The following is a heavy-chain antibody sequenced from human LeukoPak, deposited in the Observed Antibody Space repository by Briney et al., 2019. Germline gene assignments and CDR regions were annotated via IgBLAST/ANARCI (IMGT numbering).Heavy chain of an antibody. Sequence: SVTLSHTRAVSGGSLCIINWWSWAGRPQGKGLEWIGEIYHSGRPNYNPSLKSRVTISVDKTTNQFSLKLCSVTAADTAVYYCARKDGYSSSPVVDYYCYYIDVWGKGTTVTVSS. D-gene: IGHD6-6*01. J-gene: IGHJ6*03. CDR2: IYHSGRP. CDR1: GGSLCIINW. CDR3: ARKDGYSSSPVVDYYCYYIDV. V-gene: IGHV4-4*02.